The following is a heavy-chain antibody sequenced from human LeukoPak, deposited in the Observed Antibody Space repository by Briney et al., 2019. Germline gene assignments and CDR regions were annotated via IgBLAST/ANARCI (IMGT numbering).Heavy chain of an antibody. CDR3: ARTIYDFWSGYPPTNWFDP. V-gene: IGHV4-39*01. CDR1: GGSISSSSYY. D-gene: IGHD3-3*01. CDR2: IYYSAST. Sequence: PSXXLSLTCTVSGGSISSSSYYWGWIRQPQGKGLEWIGSIYYSASTYYNPSLTSRVTISVDTSKTQFSLKLSSVTAADTAVYYCARTIYDFWSGYPPTNWFDPWGQGTLVTVSS. J-gene: IGHJ5*02.